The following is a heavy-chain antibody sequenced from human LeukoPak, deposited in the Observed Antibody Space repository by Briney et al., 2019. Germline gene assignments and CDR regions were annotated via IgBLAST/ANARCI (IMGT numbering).Heavy chain of an antibody. J-gene: IGHJ4*01. CDR3: ARQDMGPFDY. Sequence: SETLSLTCTVSGGSISSSSYYWGWIRQPPGKGLEWIGSIYYSGSTYYNPSLKSRVTISVDTSKNQFSLKLSSVTAADTAVYYCARQDMGPFDYWGHGTLVTVSS. D-gene: IGHD2-15*01. V-gene: IGHV4-39*01. CDR2: IYYSGST. CDR1: GGSISSSSYY.